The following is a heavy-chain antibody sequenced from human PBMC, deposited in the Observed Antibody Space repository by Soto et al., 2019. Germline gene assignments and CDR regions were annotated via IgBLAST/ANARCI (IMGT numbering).Heavy chain of an antibody. J-gene: IGHJ6*03. D-gene: IGHD3-3*01. CDR2: IYYSGST. V-gene: IGHV4-59*01. CDR1: GGSISSYY. Sequence: PSGTLSLTCTVSGGSISSYYWSWIRQPPGKGLEWIGYIYYSGSTNYNPSLKSRVTISVDTSKNQFSPKLSSVTAADTAVYYCARTSSGYYYYYLDVWGKGTTVTVSS. CDR3: ARTSSGYYYYYLDV.